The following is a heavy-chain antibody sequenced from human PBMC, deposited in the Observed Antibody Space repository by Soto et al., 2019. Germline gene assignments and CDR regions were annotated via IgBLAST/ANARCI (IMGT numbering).Heavy chain of an antibody. Sequence: QVQLQESGPGLVKPSQTLSLTCTVSGGSISSGGYYWSWIRQHPGKGLEWIGYIYYSGSTYYNPSLKSRVTISVDTSKNQFSPKLSSVTAADTAVYYCARGSCSGGSCYRPWGQGTLVTVSS. D-gene: IGHD2-15*01. CDR1: GGSISSGGYY. J-gene: IGHJ4*02. CDR2: IYYSGST. V-gene: IGHV4-31*03. CDR3: ARGSCSGGSCYRP.